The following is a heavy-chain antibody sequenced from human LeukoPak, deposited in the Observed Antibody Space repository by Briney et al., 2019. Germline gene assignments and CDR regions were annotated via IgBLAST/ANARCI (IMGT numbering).Heavy chain of an antibody. CDR3: TRDFDGYDHY. J-gene: IGHJ4*02. D-gene: IGHD5-12*01. V-gene: IGHV3-74*01. Sequence: GGSLRLSCAASGFTFSSYWMHWVRQAPGKGLVWVSRINSDGTSTGYADPVKGRFTISRDNGKNTLYLQMNSLRPEDTAVYYCTRDFDGYDHYWGQGTLVTVSS. CDR1: GFTFSSYW. CDR2: INSDGTST.